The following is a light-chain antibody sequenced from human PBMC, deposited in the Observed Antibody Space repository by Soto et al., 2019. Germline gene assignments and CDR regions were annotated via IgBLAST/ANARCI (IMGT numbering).Light chain of an antibody. CDR3: SSSTSSSTWV. CDR2: EVS. V-gene: IGLV2-14*01. CDR1: SSDVGGYNY. Sequence: QSALTQPASVSGSPGQSITISCTGTSSDVGGYNYVSWYQQHPGKAPKLMIYEVSNRPSGVSNRFSGSKSGNTASLTISGLQAADEADYYCSSSTSSSTWVFGGGTKLTVL. J-gene: IGLJ3*02.